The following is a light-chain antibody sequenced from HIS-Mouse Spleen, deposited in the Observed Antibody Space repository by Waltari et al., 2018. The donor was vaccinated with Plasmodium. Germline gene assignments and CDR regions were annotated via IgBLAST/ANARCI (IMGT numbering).Light chain of an antibody. Sequence: IVLTQSPATLSLSPGERATLPCRASQSVRSYLAWYQQKPGQAPRLLIYDASNRATGIPARFSGSGSGTDFTLTISSLEPEDFAVYYCQQRSNWPLTFGGGTKVEIK. V-gene: IGKV3-11*01. J-gene: IGKJ4*01. CDR2: DAS. CDR3: QQRSNWPLT. CDR1: QSVRSY.